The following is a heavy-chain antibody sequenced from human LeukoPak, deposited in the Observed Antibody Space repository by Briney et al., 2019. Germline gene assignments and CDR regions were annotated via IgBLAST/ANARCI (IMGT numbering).Heavy chain of an antibody. CDR1: GGSINNYY. J-gene: IGHJ6*03. Sequence: SETLSLTCTVSGGSINNYYWTWIRQPAGKGLEWIGRMYISGHTNYNPSLKSRVTMSVDTFKSQFSLKLSSVTAADTAVYFCARDFWSGYSYYMDVWGKGTTVTVSS. V-gene: IGHV4-4*07. CDR3: ARDFWSGYSYYMDV. D-gene: IGHD3-3*01. CDR2: MYISGHT.